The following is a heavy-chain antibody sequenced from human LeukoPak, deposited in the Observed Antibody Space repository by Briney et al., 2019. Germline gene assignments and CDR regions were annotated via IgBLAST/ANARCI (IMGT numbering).Heavy chain of an antibody. Sequence: GGSLRLSCAASGFTFSSYGMHWVRQAPGKGLEWVAFIRYDGSNKYYADSVTGRFTISRDNSKNTLYLQMNSLRAEDTAVYYCAKDDWVIAAAVRLYYYYYGMDVWGQGTTVTVSS. D-gene: IGHD6-13*01. J-gene: IGHJ6*02. CDR1: GFTFSSYG. CDR3: AKDDWVIAAAVRLYYYYYGMDV. CDR2: IRYDGSNK. V-gene: IGHV3-30*02.